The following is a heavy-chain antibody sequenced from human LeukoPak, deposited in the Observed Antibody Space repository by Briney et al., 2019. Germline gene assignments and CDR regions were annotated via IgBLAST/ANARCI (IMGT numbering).Heavy chain of an antibody. CDR3: VKASSGSYWGGYFDY. D-gene: IGHD1-26*01. J-gene: IGHJ4*02. V-gene: IGHV3-74*01. CDR2: INSDGSKT. CDR1: GFTFSSYW. Sequence: GGSLRLSCAASGFTFSSYWMHWVRQAPGKGLMWVSRINSDGSKTTYADSVRGRFTISRDNAKSTLYLQMNSLRAEDTAVYYCVKASSGSYWGGYFDYWGQGALVTVSS.